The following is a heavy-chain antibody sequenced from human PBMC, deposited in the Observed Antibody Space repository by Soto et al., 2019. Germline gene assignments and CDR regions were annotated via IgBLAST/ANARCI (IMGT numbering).Heavy chain of an antibody. Sequence: EVHLLEYGGGLVQPGGSLRLSCVVSGSTFSSDDMSWVRQAPGRGLEWVSGISDSGGSTYYADSVKGRFTISRDNAKNTLYLQMKSLRVEDTALYCCAKDEGWSLAVAGLFDYWGPGTQVTVSS. CDR1: GSTFSSDD. V-gene: IGHV3-23*01. CDR3: AKDEGWSLAVAGLFDY. J-gene: IGHJ4*02. CDR2: ISDSGGST. D-gene: IGHD6-19*01.